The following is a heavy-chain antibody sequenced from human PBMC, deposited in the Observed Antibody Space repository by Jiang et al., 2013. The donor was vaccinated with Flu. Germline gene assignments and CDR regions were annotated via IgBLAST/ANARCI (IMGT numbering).Heavy chain of an antibody. Sequence: SGGDVVQSGGSLRLSCAASGFTFEDSTMHWVRQTPGKGLEWVSLISWNGGSTFYADSVKGRFTISRDNSRNSLYLQMNTLRTEDTALYYCAKVGYSDYDPDYWGQGTLVTVSS. CDR1: GFTFEDST. CDR2: ISWNGGST. D-gene: IGHD5-12*01. V-gene: IGHV3-43*01. J-gene: IGHJ4*02. CDR3: AKVGYSDYDPDY.